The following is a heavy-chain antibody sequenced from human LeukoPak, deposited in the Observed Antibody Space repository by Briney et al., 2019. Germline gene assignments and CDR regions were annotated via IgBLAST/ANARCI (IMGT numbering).Heavy chain of an antibody. Sequence: GGSLRLSCAASGFTFSSYAMSWVRQAPGKGLEWVSDISGSGGSTYYADSVKGRFTISRDNSKNTLYLQMNSLSAEDTAVYYCTKALAPYYYFDYWGQGTLVTVSS. D-gene: IGHD6-13*01. J-gene: IGHJ4*02. CDR2: ISGSGGST. V-gene: IGHV3-23*01. CDR1: GFTFSSYA. CDR3: TKALAPYYYFDY.